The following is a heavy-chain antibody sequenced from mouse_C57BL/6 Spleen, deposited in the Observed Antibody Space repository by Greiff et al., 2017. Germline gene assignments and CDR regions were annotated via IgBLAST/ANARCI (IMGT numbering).Heavy chain of an antibody. CDR1: GFTFSDYY. D-gene: IGHD2-2*01. V-gene: IGHV5-16*01. CDR2: INYDGSST. Sequence: EVMLVESEGGLVQPGSSMKLSCTASGFTFSDYYMAWVRQVPEKGLEWVANINYDGSSTYYLDSLKSRFIISRDNAQNILYLQMSSLKSEDTATYYCARGLYGYDECYAMDYWGQGTSVTVSS. J-gene: IGHJ4*01. CDR3: ARGLYGYDECYAMDY.